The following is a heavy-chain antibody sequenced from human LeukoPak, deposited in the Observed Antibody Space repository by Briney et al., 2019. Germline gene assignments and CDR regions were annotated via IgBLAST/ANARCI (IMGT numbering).Heavy chain of an antibody. J-gene: IGHJ6*02. V-gene: IGHV3-9*01. CDR1: GFTFDDYA. Sequence: GGSLRLSCAASGFTFDDYAMHWVRQAPGKGLEWVSGISWNSGSIGYADSVKGRFTISRGNAKNSLYLQMNSLRAEDTALYYCAKDMGSNYANYYYYGMDVWGQGTTVTVSS. D-gene: IGHD4/OR15-4a*01. CDR3: AKDMGSNYANYYYYGMDV. CDR2: ISWNSGSI.